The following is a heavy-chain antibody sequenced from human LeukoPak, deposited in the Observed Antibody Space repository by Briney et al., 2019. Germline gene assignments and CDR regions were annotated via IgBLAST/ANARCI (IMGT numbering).Heavy chain of an antibody. J-gene: IGHJ4*02. D-gene: IGHD5-12*01. CDR1: GFTFSSYA. CDR2: ISYDGSNK. Sequence: PGGSLRLSCAASGFTFSSYAMHWVRQAPGKGLEWVAVISYDGSNKYYADSVKGRFTISRDNSKNTLYLQMNSLRAEDTAVYYCARAYQGVARLRGFPFGYWGQGTLVTVSS. CDR3: ARAYQGVARLRGFPFGY. V-gene: IGHV3-30-3*01.